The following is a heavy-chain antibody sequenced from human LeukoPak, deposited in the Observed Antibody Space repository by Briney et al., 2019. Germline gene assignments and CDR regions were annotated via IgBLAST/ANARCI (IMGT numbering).Heavy chain of an antibody. CDR2: IHHTGNT. CDR3: AKDLGGDVVATSDY. Sequence: LSCVASGFTFNDYYMSWIRQAPGKGLEWIGEIHHTGNTMYNPSLQSRVTMLVDKSKNQFSLELRSVTAADTAVYYCAKDLGGDVVATSDYWGQGTLVTVSS. V-gene: IGHV4-34*01. CDR1: GFTFNDYY. D-gene: IGHD5-12*01. J-gene: IGHJ4*02.